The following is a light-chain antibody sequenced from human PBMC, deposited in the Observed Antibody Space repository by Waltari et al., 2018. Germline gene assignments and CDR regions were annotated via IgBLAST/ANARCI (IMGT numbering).Light chain of an antibody. V-gene: IGLV2-11*01. CDR1: SSDVGGYNY. Sequence: QSALTQPRSVSGSPGQSVTISCTGTSSDVGGYNYVSWYQQHPGKAPKLMIYDVSKRPSGVPYRFSGSQSGNTASLTISGLQAEDEADYYCCSYAGSYTVFGGGTKLTVL. CDR3: CSYAGSYTV. J-gene: IGLJ2*01. CDR2: DVS.